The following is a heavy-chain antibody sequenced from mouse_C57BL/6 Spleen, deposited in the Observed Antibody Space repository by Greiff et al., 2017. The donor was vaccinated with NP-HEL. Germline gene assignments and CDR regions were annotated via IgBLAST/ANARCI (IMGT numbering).Heavy chain of an antibody. CDR2: IDPSDSYT. CDR1: GYTFTSYW. CDR3: ATGGYPYYDAMDY. D-gene: IGHD2-2*01. Sequence: QVQLQQPGAELVKPGASVKLSCKASGYTFTSYWMQWVKQRPGQGLEWIGEIDPSDSYTNYNQKFKGKATLTVDTSSSTAYMQLSSLTSEDSAVYYCATGGYPYYDAMDYWGQGTSVTVSS. V-gene: IGHV1-50*01. J-gene: IGHJ4*01.